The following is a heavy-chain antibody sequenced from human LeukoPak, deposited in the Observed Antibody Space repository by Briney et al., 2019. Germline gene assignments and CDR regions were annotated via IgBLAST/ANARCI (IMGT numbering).Heavy chain of an antibody. CDR1: GYTFTGYY. Sequence: ASVKVSCKASGYTFTGYYMHWVRQAPGQGLEWMGWINPNSGGTNYAQKFQGRVTMTRDTSISTAYIELSSLRSEDTAVYYCARDLPITMIVVAGGLGYWGQGTLVSVSS. CDR3: ARDLPITMIVVAGGLGY. CDR2: INPNSGGT. D-gene: IGHD3-22*01. J-gene: IGHJ4*02. V-gene: IGHV1-2*02.